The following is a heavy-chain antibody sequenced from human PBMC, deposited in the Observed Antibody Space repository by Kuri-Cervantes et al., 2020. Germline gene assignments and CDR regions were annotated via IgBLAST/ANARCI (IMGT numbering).Heavy chain of an antibody. D-gene: IGHD4-23*01. CDR2: ISWNSGTI. CDR1: GFTFDDYA. V-gene: IGHV3-9*01. Sequence: SLKISCAASGFTFDDYAMHWVRQVLGKGLEWVSGISWNSGTIAYADSVKGRFTISRDNAKNSLYLQMNSLRAGDTAVYYCAKGTYYGGHGMDVWGQGTTVTVSS. CDR3: AKGTYYGGHGMDV. J-gene: IGHJ6*02.